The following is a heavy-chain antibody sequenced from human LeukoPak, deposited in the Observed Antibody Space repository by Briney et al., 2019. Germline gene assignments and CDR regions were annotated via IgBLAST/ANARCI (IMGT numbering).Heavy chain of an antibody. CDR2: IYSSGST. J-gene: IGHJ3*02. D-gene: IGHD2/OR15-2a*01. V-gene: IGHV4-59*01. CDR3: ARDFGIAKNNAFDI. Sequence: SGTLSLTCTVSGDSITYYYWTWIRQPPGKGLEWIGYIYSSGSTNYDPSLKSRVTISVDTSKNQFSLKLSSVTAADTAVYYCARDFGIAKNNAFDIWGQGTMVTVSS. CDR1: GDSITYYY.